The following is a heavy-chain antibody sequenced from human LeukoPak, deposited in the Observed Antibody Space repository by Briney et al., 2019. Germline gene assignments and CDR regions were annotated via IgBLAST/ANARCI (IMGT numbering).Heavy chain of an antibody. CDR1: GGSINSGDYY. Sequence: SETLSLTCTVSGGSINSGDYYWVWIRQPPGKGLEWIGSIYYSGSTSYNPSLKSRVTMTVDTSKNQFSLKLSSVTAADTAVYYCARETVTTLSFDYWGQGTLVTVSS. D-gene: IGHD4-17*01. V-gene: IGHV4-39*07. J-gene: IGHJ4*02. CDR2: IYYSGST. CDR3: ARETVTTLSFDY.